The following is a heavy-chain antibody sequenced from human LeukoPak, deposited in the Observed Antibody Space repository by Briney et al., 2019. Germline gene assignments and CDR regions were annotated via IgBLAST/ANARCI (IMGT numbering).Heavy chain of an antibody. V-gene: IGHV3-30*18. CDR2: ISYDGSNK. Sequence: PGGSLRLSCAASGFTFSSYPMSWVRQAPGKGLEWVAVISYDGSNKYYADSVKGRFTISRDNSKNTLYLQMNSLRAEDTAVYYCAKNKDYYYDSSGYPPPDAFDIWGQGTMVTVSS. CDR1: GFTFSSYP. D-gene: IGHD3-22*01. J-gene: IGHJ3*02. CDR3: AKNKDYYYDSSGYPPPDAFDI.